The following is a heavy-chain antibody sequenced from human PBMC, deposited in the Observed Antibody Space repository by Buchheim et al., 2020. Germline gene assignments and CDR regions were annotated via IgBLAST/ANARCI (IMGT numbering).Heavy chain of an antibody. Sequence: QVQLVQSGAEVKKPGASVKVSCKASGYTFTGYYMHWVRQAPGQGLEWMGWINLNSGGTNYAQKFQGRATMTRDTSISKASMELSRLRSDDTAVYYCARAMLRPYDFWRFDPWGQGTL. J-gene: IGHJ5*02. CDR3: ARAMLRPYDFWRFDP. V-gene: IGHV1-2*02. D-gene: IGHD3-3*01. CDR1: GYTFTGYY. CDR2: INLNSGGT.